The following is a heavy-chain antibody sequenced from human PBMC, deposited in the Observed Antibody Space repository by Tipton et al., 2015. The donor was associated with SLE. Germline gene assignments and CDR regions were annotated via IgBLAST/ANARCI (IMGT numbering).Heavy chain of an antibody. V-gene: IGHV4-39*07. CDR3: ARLEKEIAALGHF. J-gene: IGHJ4*02. Sequence: TLSLTCTVSGGSINSGSYYWGWIRQPPGKGLEWIGNIYYSGNTYYNPSLKSRVTISVDTSKNQFSLELTSVTAADTAVYFCARLEKEIAALGHFWGQGTLVTVSS. D-gene: IGHD6-13*01. CDR1: GGSINSGSYY. CDR2: IYYSGNT.